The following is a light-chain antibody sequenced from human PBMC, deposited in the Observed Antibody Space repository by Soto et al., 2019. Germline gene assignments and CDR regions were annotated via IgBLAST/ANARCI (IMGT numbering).Light chain of an antibody. CDR3: QQDNNWPLT. Sequence: IVLTQSPATLSVSTGERATLSCRASQSVSSNLAWHQQRPGQAPRLLIYGASTRATGVPARFSGGGSGTEFTLTITRLQSEDFAVYLCQQDNNWPLTFGPGTRLEI. J-gene: IGKJ5*01. CDR1: QSVSSN. CDR2: GAS. V-gene: IGKV3D-15*01.